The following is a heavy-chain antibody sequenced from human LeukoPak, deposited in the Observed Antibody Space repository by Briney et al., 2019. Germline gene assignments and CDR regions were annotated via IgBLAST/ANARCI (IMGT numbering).Heavy chain of an antibody. D-gene: IGHD2-15*01. Sequence: SVKVSCKASGGTFSSYAISWVRQAPGQGLEWMGGIIPIFGTANYAQKFQGRVTITADESTSTAYMELSSLRSEDTAVYYCARVVPLGYCSGGSCYFGWFDPWGQGTLVTVSS. J-gene: IGHJ5*02. CDR3: ARVVPLGYCSGGSCYFGWFDP. CDR2: IIPIFGTA. V-gene: IGHV1-69*13. CDR1: GGTFSSYA.